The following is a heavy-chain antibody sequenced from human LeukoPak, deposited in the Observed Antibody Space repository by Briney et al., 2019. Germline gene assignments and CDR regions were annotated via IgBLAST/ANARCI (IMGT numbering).Heavy chain of an antibody. CDR1: GFTFSSYG. CDR3: ARAWCSSTSRYEIDY. J-gene: IGHJ4*02. Sequence: PGGSLRLSCAASGFTFSSYGMHWVRQAPGKGLEWVAVIWYDGSNKYYADSVKGRFTISRDNSKNTLYLQMNSLRAEDTAVYYCARAWCSSTSRYEIDYWGQGTLVTVSS. V-gene: IGHV3-33*01. D-gene: IGHD2-2*01. CDR2: IWYDGSNK.